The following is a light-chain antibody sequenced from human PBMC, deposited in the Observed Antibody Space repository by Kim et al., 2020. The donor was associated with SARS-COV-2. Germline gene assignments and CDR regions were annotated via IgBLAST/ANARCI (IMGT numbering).Light chain of an antibody. J-gene: IGLJ3*02. Sequence: QSVLTQPPSASGTPGQTVTISCSGRRSNVGNNPVTWFQQVPGSAPKLLISNDSQRPSGVPDRFSASMSGTSASLVISGLRSEDEAVYYCASWDDSLSGRVFGGGTKLTVL. CDR1: RSNVGNNP. CDR2: NDS. CDR3: ASWDDSLSGRV. V-gene: IGLV1-44*01.